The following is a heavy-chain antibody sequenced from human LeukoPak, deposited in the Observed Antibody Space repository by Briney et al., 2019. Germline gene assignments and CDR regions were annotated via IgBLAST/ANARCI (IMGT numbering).Heavy chain of an antibody. CDR2: IKQDGSEK. CDR1: GFTFSSYW. V-gene: IGHV3-7*01. D-gene: IGHD3-3*01. CDR3: ARDRSWYYDFWSGYNY. J-gene: IGHJ4*02. Sequence: GGSLRLSCAASGFTFSSYWMSWVRQAPGKGLEWVANIKQDGSEKYYVDSVKGRFTISRDNAKNSLYLQMNSLRAEDTAVYYCARDRSWYYDFWSGYNYWGQGTLVTVSS.